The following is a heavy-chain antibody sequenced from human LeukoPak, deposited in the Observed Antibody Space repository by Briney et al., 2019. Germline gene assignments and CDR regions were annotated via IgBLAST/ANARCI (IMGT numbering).Heavy chain of an antibody. CDR2: INPNSGGT. CDR3: ARDQGSSWHWFDP. J-gene: IGHJ5*02. Sequence: GASVKVSCMASGYTFTGYYMHWVRQAPGQGLEWMGWINPNSGGTNYAQKFQGWVTMTRDTSISTAYMELSRLRSDDTAVYYCARDQGSSWHWFDPWGQGTLVTVSS. V-gene: IGHV1-2*04. D-gene: IGHD6-13*01. CDR1: GYTFTGYY.